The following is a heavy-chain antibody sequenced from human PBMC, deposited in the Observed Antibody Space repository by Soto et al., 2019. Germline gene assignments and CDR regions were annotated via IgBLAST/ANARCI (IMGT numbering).Heavy chain of an antibody. CDR2: IIPFFGTA. J-gene: IGHJ4*02. CDR1: GGTFSTCG. CDR3: ARTAPMDAGDKYYYDF. Sequence: VASVKVSCKTSGGTFSTCGISWVRQAPGQGLEWMGGIIPFFGTAEYSQKFEDRITITADESTNTVYMDLRSLTSEDTAIYYCARTAPMDAGDKYYYDFWGQGALVTVSS. D-gene: IGHD3-16*01. V-gene: IGHV1-69*13.